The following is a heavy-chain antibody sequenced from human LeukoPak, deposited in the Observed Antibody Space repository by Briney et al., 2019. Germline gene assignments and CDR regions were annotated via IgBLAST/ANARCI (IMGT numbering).Heavy chain of an antibody. CDR2: INHSGST. V-gene: IGHV4-34*01. D-gene: IGHD5-24*01. J-gene: IGHJ4*02. CDR1: GGSFSGYY. Sequence: KPSETLSLTCAVYGGSFSGYYWSWIRQPPGKGLEWIGEINHSGSTNYNPSLQSRLIMSVDTSKNQFSLNLTSVTAADTAVYYCARVHGHNLGTLDYWGQGILVTVTS. CDR3: ARVHGHNLGTLDY.